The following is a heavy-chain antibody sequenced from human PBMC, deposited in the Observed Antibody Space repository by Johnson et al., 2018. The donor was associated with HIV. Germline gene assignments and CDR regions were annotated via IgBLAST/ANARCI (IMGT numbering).Heavy chain of an antibody. CDR2: IYSGGST. CDR1: GFTVSSNH. D-gene: IGHD3-10*01. J-gene: IGHJ3*02. Sequence: EVQLVESGGVLIQPGGSLRLSCAASGFTVSSNHMSWVRQAPGKGLEWGSVIYSGGSTYYADSVEGRFTISRDNSKNTLYLQMNSLSAEDTAVYYCARSMRGAFDIWGQGTMVTVSS. CDR3: ARSMRGAFDI. V-gene: IGHV3-53*01.